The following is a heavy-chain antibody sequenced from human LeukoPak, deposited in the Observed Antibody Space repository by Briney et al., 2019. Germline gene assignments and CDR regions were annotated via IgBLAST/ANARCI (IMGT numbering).Heavy chain of an antibody. J-gene: IGHJ4*02. V-gene: IGHV4-34*01. CDR3: ARRDIWTGYA. CDR1: GGSFSGYY. D-gene: IGHD3-9*01. CDR2: ITYRGST. Sequence: SETLSLTCAVYGGSFSGYYWSWIRQPPGKGLEWMGEITYRGSTKYYPSLKSRVTISVDTAKNQFSLKLSAVTAADTGVYYCARRDIWTGYAWGQGTLVTVSS.